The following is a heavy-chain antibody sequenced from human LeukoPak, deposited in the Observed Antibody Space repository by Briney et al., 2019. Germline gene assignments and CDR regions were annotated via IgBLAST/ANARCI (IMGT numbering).Heavy chain of an antibody. CDR3: AKAVDLATISVDI. J-gene: IGHJ3*02. D-gene: IGHD5-24*01. V-gene: IGHV3-23*01. CDR2: ISGSGVYT. CDR1: GFTFDSYG. Sequence: PGGSLRLSCAASGFTFDSYGMNWVRQAPGKGLEWVSGISGSGVYTYYADSVKGRFTISRDNSKNTLYLVMNSPRVDDTAVYYCAKAVDLATISVDIWGQGTMVTVSS.